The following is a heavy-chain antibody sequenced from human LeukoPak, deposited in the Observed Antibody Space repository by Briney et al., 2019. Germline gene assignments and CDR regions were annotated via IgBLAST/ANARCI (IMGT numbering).Heavy chain of an antibody. Sequence: PSETLSLTCTVSGGSISSPGYYWSWIRQHPGKGLEWIGYIYYRGSTLYNPSLRSRITISIDLSNNRFSLNLSSLTAADTAMYYCARASFKRGGTAGSYNNWFDPWGQGTLVTVSS. CDR3: ARASFKRGGTAGSYNNWFDP. CDR1: GGSISSPGYY. J-gene: IGHJ5*02. D-gene: IGHD3-10*01. CDR2: IYYRGST. V-gene: IGHV4-31*03.